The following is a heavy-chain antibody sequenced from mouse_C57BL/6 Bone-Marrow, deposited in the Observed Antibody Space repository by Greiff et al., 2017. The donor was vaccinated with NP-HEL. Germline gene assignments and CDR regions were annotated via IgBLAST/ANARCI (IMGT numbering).Heavy chain of an antibody. V-gene: IGHV14-1*01. CDR2: IDPEDGDT. Sequence: EVKLQESGAELVRPGASVKLSCTASGFTIKDYYMHWVKQRPEQGLEWIGRIDPEDGDTEYAPKFQGKATMTADTSSNTAYLQLSSLTSEDTAVYYCTPDGYRYFDVWGTGTTVTVSS. CDR1: GFTIKDYY. D-gene: IGHD2-3*01. J-gene: IGHJ1*03. CDR3: TPDGYRYFDV.